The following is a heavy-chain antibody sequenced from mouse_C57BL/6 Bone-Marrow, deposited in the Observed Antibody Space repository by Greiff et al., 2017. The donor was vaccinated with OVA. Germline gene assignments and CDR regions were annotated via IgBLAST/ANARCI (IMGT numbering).Heavy chain of an antibody. D-gene: IGHD1-1*01. CDR2: IDPETGGT. CDR1: GYTFTDYE. Sequence: QVQLQQSGAELVRPGASVTLSCKASGYTFTDYEMHWVKQTPVHGLEWIGAIDPETGGTAYNQKFKGKAILTAEKSSSTAYMELRSLTSEDSAVYYCTRGGDYYGSSLAYWGQGTLVTVSA. CDR3: TRGGDYYGSSLAY. V-gene: IGHV1-15*01. J-gene: IGHJ3*01.